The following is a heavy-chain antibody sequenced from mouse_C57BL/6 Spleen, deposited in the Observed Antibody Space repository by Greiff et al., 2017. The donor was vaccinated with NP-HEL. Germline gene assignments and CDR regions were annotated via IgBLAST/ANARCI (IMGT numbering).Heavy chain of an antibody. CDR3: AKPPIYYDYYYFDY. D-gene: IGHD2-4*01. J-gene: IGHJ2*01. V-gene: IGHV1-59*01. CDR2: IDPSDSYT. Sequence: VQLQQPGAELVRPGTSVKLSCKASGYTFTSYWMHWVKQRPGQGLEWIGVIDPSDSYTNYNQKFKGKATLTVDTSSSTAYMQLSSLTSEDSAVYYCAKPPIYYDYYYFDYWGQGTTLTVSS. CDR1: GYTFTSYW.